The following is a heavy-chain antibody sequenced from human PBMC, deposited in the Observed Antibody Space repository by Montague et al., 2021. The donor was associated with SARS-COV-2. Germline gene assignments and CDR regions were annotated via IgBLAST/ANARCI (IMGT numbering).Heavy chain of an antibody. CDR2: VYYSGST. Sequence: SETLSLTCTVSSGSISTYYWSWIRQPPGKGLEWMGYVYYSGSTNYNPSLKSRVTISVDTSKNQFSLRLRSVTAADTAVYYCASGADDYYYAMDVWGQGITVTVSS. CDR1: SGSISTYY. J-gene: IGHJ6*02. D-gene: IGHD3-10*01. V-gene: IGHV4-59*01. CDR3: ASGADDYYYAMDV.